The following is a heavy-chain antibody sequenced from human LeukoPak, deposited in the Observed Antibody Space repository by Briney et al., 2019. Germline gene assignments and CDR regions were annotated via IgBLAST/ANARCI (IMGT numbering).Heavy chain of an antibody. CDR3: ARGEVRRGWYVY. Sequence: GGSLRLSCAASGFTFSTYWMQWVRQDPGKGLEWVANIKEDGSVKYYVDSVKGRFTISRDNAKNSVYLQMNSLRGEDTAVYYCARGEVRRGWYVYWGQGTLVTVSS. D-gene: IGHD1-14*01. V-gene: IGHV3-7*04. J-gene: IGHJ4*02. CDR1: GFTFSTYW. CDR2: IKEDGSVK.